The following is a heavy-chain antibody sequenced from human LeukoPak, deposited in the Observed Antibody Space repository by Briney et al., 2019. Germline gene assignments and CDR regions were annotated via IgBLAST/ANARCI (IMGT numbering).Heavy chain of an antibody. D-gene: IGHD2-15*01. J-gene: IGHJ4*02. CDR3: ATNLGVVGGR. V-gene: IGHV1-24*01. Sequence: ASVKVSYKVPEYILTEFSMHWVRQAPGKGLEWMGSFDPEDGETINAQKFQGRVIMTEDTSTDTAYMELTSLTSEDTAVYFCATNLGVVGGRWGQGTLVTVSS. CDR2: FDPEDGET. CDR1: EYILTEFS.